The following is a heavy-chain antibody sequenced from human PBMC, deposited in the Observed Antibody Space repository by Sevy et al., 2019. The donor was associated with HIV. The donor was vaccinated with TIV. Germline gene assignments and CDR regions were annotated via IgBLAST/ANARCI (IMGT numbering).Heavy chain of an antibody. Sequence: SETLSLTCTVSGGSISSSSYYWGWIRQPPGKGLEWIGSIYYSGSTYYNPSLKSRVTISVDTSKNQFSPKLSSVTAADTAVYYCSRPGYSSGWRGGDAFDIWGQGTMVTVSS. CDR2: IYYSGST. CDR3: SRPGYSSGWRGGDAFDI. CDR1: GGSISSSSYY. J-gene: IGHJ3*02. D-gene: IGHD6-19*01. V-gene: IGHV4-39*01.